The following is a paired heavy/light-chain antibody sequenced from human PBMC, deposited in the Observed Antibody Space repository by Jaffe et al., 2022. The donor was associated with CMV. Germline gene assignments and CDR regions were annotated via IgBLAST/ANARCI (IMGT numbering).Heavy chain of an antibody. V-gene: IGHV3-48*03. CDR1: GFTFSDYE. Sequence: EVQLVESGGGLVQPGGSLRLSCAVSGFTFSDYEMNWVRQAPGKGLEWVSYISSSGTTIYYADSVKGRFTISRDNAKNSLYLQMNSLRAEDTAVYYCGRGGYCTGGICYLFNAFDIWGQGTMVTASS. CDR3: GRGGYCTGGICYLFNAFDI. CDR2: ISSSGTTI. D-gene: IGHD2-15*01. J-gene: IGHJ3*02.
Light chain of an antibody. J-gene: IGKJ4*01. CDR2: GAS. CDR3: QHYGTSRFT. Sequence: EIVLTQSPGTLSLSPGERATLSCRASQSVSSSYLAWHQQKPGQAPRLLIYGASSRATGIPDRFSGSGSGTDFTLTISRLEPEDFAVYYCQHYGTSRFTFGGGTKVEIK. V-gene: IGKV3-20*01. CDR1: QSVSSSY.